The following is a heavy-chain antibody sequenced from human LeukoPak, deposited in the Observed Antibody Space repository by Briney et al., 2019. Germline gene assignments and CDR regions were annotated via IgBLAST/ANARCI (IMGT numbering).Heavy chain of an antibody. Sequence: SVKVSCKASGGTFSSYAISWVRQAPGQGLEWMGGIIPIFGTANYAQKFQGRVTITADESTSTAYMELSSLRSEDTAVYYCASQGAIDSSGYYYLDYWGQGTLVTVSS. CDR3: ASQGAIDSSGYYYLDY. CDR2: IIPIFGTA. D-gene: IGHD3-22*01. CDR1: GGTFSSYA. J-gene: IGHJ4*02. V-gene: IGHV1-69*13.